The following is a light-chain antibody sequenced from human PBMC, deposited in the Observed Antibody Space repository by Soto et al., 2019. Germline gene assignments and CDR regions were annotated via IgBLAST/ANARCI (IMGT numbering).Light chain of an antibody. CDR2: GAS. CDR3: QQRET. CDR1: QSVSSN. Sequence: EIVMTQSSATLSVSPGERATLSCRASQSVSSNLAWYQQKPGQAPRLLIYGASTRATGIPARFSGSGSGTEFTLTISSLQSEDFAVYYCQQRETFGQGTKVEIK. V-gene: IGKV3-15*01. J-gene: IGKJ1*01.